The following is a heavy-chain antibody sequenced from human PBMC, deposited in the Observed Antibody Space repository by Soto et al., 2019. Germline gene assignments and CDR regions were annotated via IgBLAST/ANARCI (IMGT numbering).Heavy chain of an antibody. CDR2: ISATGSDI. J-gene: IGHJ4*02. V-gene: IGHV3-21*02. D-gene: IGHD3-16*01. CDR1: GFTFSSHT. CDR3: ARGYDVVRVPVAIRVGYFDH. Sequence: EVRLWESGGGLVQPGGALRLSCTDSGFTFSSHTMNWVRQAPGKGLEWVSSISATGSDIYYGDSVMGRFTISRDNAKNSLYLQLNNLRVEDTAVYYCARGYDVVRVPVAIRVGYFDHWGQGTVVTVSS.